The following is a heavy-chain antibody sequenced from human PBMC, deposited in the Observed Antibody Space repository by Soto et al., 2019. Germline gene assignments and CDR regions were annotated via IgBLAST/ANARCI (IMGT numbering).Heavy chain of an antibody. D-gene: IGHD1-20*01. J-gene: IGHJ5*02. V-gene: IGHV4-59*01. CDR1: GGSISSYY. CDR2: IYYSGST. CDR3: ASVNNWNNHWFDP. Sequence: PSETLALTCTVSGGSISSYYWSWIRQPPGKGLEWIGYIYYSGSTNYNPSLKSRVTISVDTSKNQFSLKLSSVTAADTAVYYCASVNNWNNHWFDPWGQGTLVTVSS.